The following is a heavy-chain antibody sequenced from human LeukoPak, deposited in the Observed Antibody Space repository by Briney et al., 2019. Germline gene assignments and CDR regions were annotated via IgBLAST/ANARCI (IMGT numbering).Heavy chain of an antibody. CDR1: GFTFSDYY. CDR2: ISSSGSTI. D-gene: IGHD3-10*01. J-gene: IGHJ4*02. Sequence: GGSLRLSCAASGFTFSDYYMSWIRQAPGKGLEWVSYISSSGSTIYYADSVKGRFTISRHNSKNTLYLQMNSLRAEDTAVYYCARGYYGSGSYSRPFDYWGQGTLVTDSS. V-gene: IGHV3-11*01. CDR3: ARGYYGSGSYSRPFDY.